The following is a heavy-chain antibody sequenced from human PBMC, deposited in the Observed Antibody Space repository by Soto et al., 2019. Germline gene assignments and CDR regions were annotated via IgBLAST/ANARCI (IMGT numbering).Heavy chain of an antibody. V-gene: IGHV3-30*18. CDR2: ISYDGSNK. CDR1: GFTFDNYY. CDR3: AKDLGYSGYGVFDY. D-gene: IGHD5-12*01. Sequence: GGSLRLPCAASGFTFDNYYIHCVRQAPGKGLEWVSVISYDGSNKYYADSVKGRFTISRDNSKNALYLQMNSLRAEDTAVYYCAKDLGYSGYGVFDYWGQGTLVTVSS. J-gene: IGHJ4*02.